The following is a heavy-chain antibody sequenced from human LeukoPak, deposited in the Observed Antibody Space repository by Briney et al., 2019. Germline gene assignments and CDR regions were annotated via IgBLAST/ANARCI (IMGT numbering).Heavy chain of an antibody. J-gene: IGHJ4*02. Sequence: GKSLRLSCAASGFVFSNYDMHWVRQAPGKGLEWVAIIWLDGSATYYGDSVKRRFTVSRDNSKNTLYLQMNSLRAEDTAVYFCAKDRARGGTTDFDYWGQGTLVTVSS. D-gene: IGHD1-7*01. CDR1: GFVFSNYD. CDR2: IWLDGSAT. CDR3: AKDRARGGTTDFDY. V-gene: IGHV3-33*06.